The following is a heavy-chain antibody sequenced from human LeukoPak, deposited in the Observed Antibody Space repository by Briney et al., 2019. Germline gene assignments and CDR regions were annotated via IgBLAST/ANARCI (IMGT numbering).Heavy chain of an antibody. J-gene: IGHJ4*02. CDR3: ARDASYYYGSGSPRHFDY. CDR2: IYTSGGT. Sequence: PSQTLSLTCTVSGGSISSYYWRWIRQPAGKGLEWIGRIYTSGGTNYNPSFKSRVPMSVDTSKNQFSLKLSSVAAADTAVYYCARDASYYYGSGSPRHFDYWGQGTLVTVSS. CDR1: GGSISSYY. D-gene: IGHD3-10*01. V-gene: IGHV4-4*07.